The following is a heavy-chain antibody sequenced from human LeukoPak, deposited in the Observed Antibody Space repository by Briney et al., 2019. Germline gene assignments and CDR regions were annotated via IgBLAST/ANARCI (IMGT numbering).Heavy chain of an antibody. Sequence: SVKVSCKASGGTFSSYTISWVRQAPGQGLEWMGRIIPILGIANYAQKFQGRVTITADKSTSTAYMELSSLRSEDTAVYYCARGTQQLVLYNWFDPWGQGTLVTVSS. CDR3: ARGTQQLVLYNWFDP. CDR1: GGTFSSYT. V-gene: IGHV1-69*02. CDR2: IIPILGIA. D-gene: IGHD6-13*01. J-gene: IGHJ5*02.